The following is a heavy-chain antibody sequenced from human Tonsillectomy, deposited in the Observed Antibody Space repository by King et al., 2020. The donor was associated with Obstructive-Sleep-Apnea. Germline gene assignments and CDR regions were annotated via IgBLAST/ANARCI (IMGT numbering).Heavy chain of an antibody. CDR3: ARTRNWNDAVDY. J-gene: IGHJ4*02. V-gene: IGHV2-70*01. Sequence: TLKESGPALVKPTQTLTLTCSFSGFSISTSGMFGSWIRQPPGTALGCLALIAWDDVKYYSTSLKTRLTISKDTSKNQVVLTMTNMDPVETATYDCARTRNWNDAVDYWGQGTLVTVSS. CDR2: IAWDDVK. CDR1: GFSISTSGMF. D-gene: IGHD1-1*01.